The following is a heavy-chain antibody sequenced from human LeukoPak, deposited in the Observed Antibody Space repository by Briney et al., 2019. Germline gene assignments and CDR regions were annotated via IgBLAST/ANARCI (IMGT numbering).Heavy chain of an antibody. CDR1: GGSISSYY. V-gene: IGHV4-59*08. CDR2: IYYSGST. Sequence: ETLSLTCTVSGGSISSYYWSWIRQPPGKGLEWIGYIYYSGSTNYNPSIKSRVTISVDTSKNQFSLKLSSVTAADTAVYYCAGGQTGYCSGGSCYDWFDPWGQGTLVTVSS. CDR3: AGGQTGYCSGGSCYDWFDP. J-gene: IGHJ5*02. D-gene: IGHD2-15*01.